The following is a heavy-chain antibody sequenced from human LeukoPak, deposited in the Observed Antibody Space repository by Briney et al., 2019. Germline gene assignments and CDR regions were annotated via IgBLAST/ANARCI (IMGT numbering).Heavy chain of an antibody. D-gene: IGHD7-27*01. CDR3: ATRSHGSWAAFDI. J-gene: IGHJ3*02. Sequence: GGSLRLSCSASGLNFNNYAMNWVRQAPGKWLEWVSVIFSGDSTYYADSVKGRFTISRDNSKNTLYLQMNSLRAEDTAVYYCATRSHGSWAAFDIWGQGTVVTVSS. CDR2: IFSGDST. CDR1: GLNFNNYA. V-gene: IGHV3-53*01.